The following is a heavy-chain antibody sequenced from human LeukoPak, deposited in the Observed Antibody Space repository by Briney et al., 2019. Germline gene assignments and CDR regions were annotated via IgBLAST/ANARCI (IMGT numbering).Heavy chain of an antibody. V-gene: IGHV3-23*01. CDR1: GFKFSDYA. Sequence: GGSLRLSCAASGFKFSDYAMTWVRQAPGKGLEWVSGMSGTGGTSYYADSAKGRFTISRHNSKNTLYLQMNSLRAEDTALYYCAKPGEASNYYFDYWGQGALVTVSS. J-gene: IGHJ4*02. D-gene: IGHD2-21*01. CDR2: MSGTGGTS. CDR3: AKPGEASNYYFDY.